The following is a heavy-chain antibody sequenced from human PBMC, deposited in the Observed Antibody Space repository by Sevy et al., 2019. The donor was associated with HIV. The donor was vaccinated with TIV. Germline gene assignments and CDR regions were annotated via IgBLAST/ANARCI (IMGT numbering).Heavy chain of an antibody. Sequence: GGSLRLSCAASGFTFSSYAMSWVRQAPGKGLEWVSAISGSGGSTYYADSVKGRLTISRDNSKNTLYLQMKSLRAEDTAVYYCAKTDILTGYYNYWGQGTLVTVSS. CDR1: GFTFSSYA. V-gene: IGHV3-23*01. J-gene: IGHJ4*02. CDR3: AKTDILTGYYNY. D-gene: IGHD3-9*01. CDR2: ISGSGGST.